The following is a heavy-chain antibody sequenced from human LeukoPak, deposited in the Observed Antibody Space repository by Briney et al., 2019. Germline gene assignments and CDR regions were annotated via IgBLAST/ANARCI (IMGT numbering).Heavy chain of an antibody. CDR3: ARESVLRYAFDI. CDR2: INSDGSST. D-gene: IGHD3-16*01. V-gene: IGHV3-74*01. CDR1: GFTFSSYW. J-gene: IGHJ3*02. Sequence: XASGFTFSSYWXXXVRQAPGKGXXXLSRINSDGSSTTYADSVKGRFTISRDNAKNTLYLQMNSLRAEDTAVYYCARESVLRYAFDIWGQGTMVTVSS.